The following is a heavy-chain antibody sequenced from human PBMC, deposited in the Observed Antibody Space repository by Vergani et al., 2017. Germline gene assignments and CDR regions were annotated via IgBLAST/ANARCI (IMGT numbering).Heavy chain of an antibody. J-gene: IGHJ4*02. D-gene: IGHD2-2*01. CDR1: GGYTGSYY. CDR3: ARGGYQLPDLNY. Sequence: VHLQESGPGLVKPSETLSLTSTVSGGYTGSYYWSWIRQPPGKGLEWIGYIYYSGSTNSTPSLKSRVTISVDTSKNQFALKLSSVTAADTAVYYCARGGYQLPDLNYWGQGTLVTVSS. V-gene: IGHV4-59*01. CDR2: IYYSGST.